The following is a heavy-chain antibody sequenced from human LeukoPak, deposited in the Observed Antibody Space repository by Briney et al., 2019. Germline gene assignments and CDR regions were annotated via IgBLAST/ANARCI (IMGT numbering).Heavy chain of an antibody. CDR1: GGSISSYY. CDR2: IYYSGST. Sequence: SETLSLTCTVSGGSISSYYWSWIRQPPGKGLEWIGYIYYSGSTNYNPSLKSRVTISVDTPKNQFSLKLSSVTAADTAVYYCARHYDSSGYLYWYFDLWGRGTLVTVSS. V-gene: IGHV4-59*01. D-gene: IGHD3-22*01. CDR3: ARHYDSSGYLYWYFDL. J-gene: IGHJ2*01.